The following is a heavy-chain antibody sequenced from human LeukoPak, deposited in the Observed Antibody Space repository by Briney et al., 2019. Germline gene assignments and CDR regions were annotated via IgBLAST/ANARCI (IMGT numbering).Heavy chain of an antibody. CDR2: ISGSGTST. J-gene: IGHJ4*02. Sequence: PGGSLRLSCAASGFTFRSYAMSSVRQAPGKGLEWVLAISGSGTSTYYADSVKGRFTISRDNSKNTLYLQMNSLRAEDTAVYYCEGTYYYDSSDDYWGQGTLVTASS. CDR3: EGTYYYDSSDDY. D-gene: IGHD3-22*01. CDR1: GFTFRSYA. V-gene: IGHV3-23*01.